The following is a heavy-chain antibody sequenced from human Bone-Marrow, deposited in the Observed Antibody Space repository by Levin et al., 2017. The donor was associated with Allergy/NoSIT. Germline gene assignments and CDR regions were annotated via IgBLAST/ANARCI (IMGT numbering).Heavy chain of an antibody. CDR2: IRNSGGTT. CDR3: ARHDILAGYYVHPFNN. J-gene: IGHJ4*02. V-gene: IGHV3-23*01. CDR1: GFTFSYYA. Sequence: GGSLRLSCAGSGFTFSYYALSWVRQAPGKGLEWVASIRNSGGTTDYADSVKGRLTISRDNPKNTLFLEMNSLRATDTAVYYCARHDILAGYYVHPFNNWGQGTLVTVSS. D-gene: IGHD3-9*01.